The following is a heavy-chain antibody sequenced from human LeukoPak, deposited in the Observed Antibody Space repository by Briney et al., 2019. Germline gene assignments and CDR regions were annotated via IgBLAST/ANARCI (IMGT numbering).Heavy chain of an antibody. CDR1: GFTFSGYW. V-gene: IGHV3-23*01. J-gene: IGHJ6*02. CDR3: AGGPGVYYYGMDV. CDR2: ISGSGGST. Sequence: GGSLRLSCAASGFTFSGYWMSWVRQAPGKGLEWVSAISGSGGSTYYADSVKGRFTISRDNSKNTLYLQMNSLRAEDTALYYCAGGPGVYYYGMDVWGQGTSVTVSS.